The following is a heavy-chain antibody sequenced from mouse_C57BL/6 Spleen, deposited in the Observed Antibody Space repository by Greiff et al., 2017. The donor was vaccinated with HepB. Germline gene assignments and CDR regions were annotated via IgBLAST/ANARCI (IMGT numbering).Heavy chain of an antibody. CDR1: GYTFTSYW. Sequence: QVQLQQPGAELVRPGSSVKLSCKASGYTFTSYWMHWVQQRPIQGLEWIGNIDPSDSETHYNQKFKDKATLTVDKSSSTAYMQLSSLTSEDSAVYYCARLDTTVVATDYWGQGTSVTVAS. V-gene: IGHV1-52*01. CDR3: ARLDTTVVATDY. CDR2: IDPSDSET. D-gene: IGHD1-1*01. J-gene: IGHJ4*01.